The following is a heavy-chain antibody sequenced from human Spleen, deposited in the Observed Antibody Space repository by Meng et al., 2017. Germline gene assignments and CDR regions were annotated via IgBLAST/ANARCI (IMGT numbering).Heavy chain of an antibody. J-gene: IGHJ4*02. CDR1: GGSFSDYY. Sequence: QVQLQRWGPGLLKPPETLSLTCVVSGGSFSDYYWSWIRQPPGKGLEWIGEINHSGSTNYNPSLESRATISVDTSQNNLSLKLSSVTAADSAVYYCARGPTTMAHDFDYWGQGTLVTVSS. CDR2: INHSGST. D-gene: IGHD4-11*01. CDR3: ARGPTTMAHDFDY. V-gene: IGHV4-34*01.